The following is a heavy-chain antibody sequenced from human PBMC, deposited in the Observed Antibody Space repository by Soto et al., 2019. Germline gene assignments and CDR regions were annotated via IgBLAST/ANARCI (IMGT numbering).Heavy chain of an antibody. CDR1: GYTLTELS. CDR3: ATLHPPEYSSSHTQRLVYY. D-gene: IGHD6-6*01. V-gene: IGHV1-24*01. J-gene: IGHJ4*02. CDR2: FDTEDGET. Sequence: QVQLVQSGAEVKKPGASVKVSCKVSGYTLTELSMHWVRQAPGKGLEWMGGFDTEDGETIYAQKFQGRVTMNEYTSTDTAYMELSSLRSEDTAVYYCATLHPPEYSSSHTQRLVYYWGQGTLVTVSS.